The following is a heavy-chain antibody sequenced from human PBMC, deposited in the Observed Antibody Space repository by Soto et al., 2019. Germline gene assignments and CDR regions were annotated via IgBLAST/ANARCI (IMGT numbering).Heavy chain of an antibody. CDR2: ISGSGGRT. D-gene: IGHD2-21*01. CDR3: AKEMIASTLAEFFDY. J-gene: IGHJ4*02. Sequence: VQLLESGGGLIQPGGSLRLSCEASGFTFSNYGMTWVRLAPGKGLEWVSTISGSGGRTFYADPVKGRFTISRDNSKNTLYLQMNSLRAEDTAVYYCAKEMIASTLAEFFDYWGQGTLVTVSS. V-gene: IGHV3-23*01. CDR1: GFTFSNYG.